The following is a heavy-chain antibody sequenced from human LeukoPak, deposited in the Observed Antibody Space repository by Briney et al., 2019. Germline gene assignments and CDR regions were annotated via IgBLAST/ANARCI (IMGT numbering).Heavy chain of an antibody. CDR3: AREAGVGGSYFDY. CDR2: ISYSGIT. J-gene: IGHJ4*01. D-gene: IGHD3-3*01. CDR1: GGSFISVDYY. Sequence: SQTLSLTCTVAGGSFISVDYYWTWIRQPPGKGLEWIGYISYSGITHYNPSLKSRVIISVDTSKNQFSLRLSSVTAADTAVYYCAREAGVGGSYFDYWGHGTLVTVSS. V-gene: IGHV4-30-4*08.